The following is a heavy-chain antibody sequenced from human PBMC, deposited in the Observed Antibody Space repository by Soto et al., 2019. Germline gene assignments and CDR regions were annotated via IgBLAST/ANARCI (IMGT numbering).Heavy chain of an antibody. CDR3: ARVFYTDSGGYPRPIFDS. V-gene: IGHV4-4*07. Sequence: QVQLQGSGPGLVRPSGTLSLTCSVSGASVTDYSWTWIRQPAGRGLEWIGLIYRSGSTTYNPSLDSRVTMSLDTSKTQFSLRLTSVTAAETAVYYCARVFYTDSGGYPRPIFDSWSQGTLVTVSS. CDR1: GASVTDYS. J-gene: IGHJ4*02. CDR2: IYRSGST. D-gene: IGHD3-22*01.